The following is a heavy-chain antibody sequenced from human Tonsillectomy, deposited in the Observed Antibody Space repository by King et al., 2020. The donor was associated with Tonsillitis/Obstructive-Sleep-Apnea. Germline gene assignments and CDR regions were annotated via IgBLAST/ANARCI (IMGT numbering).Heavy chain of an antibody. CDR1: GFTFSSFE. Sequence: VQLVESGGGLVQPGGSLRLSCAASGFTFSSFEMNWVRQAPGKGLEWVSYISSSGSTIYYADSVKGRFTISRDNAKNSLYLQMNSLRAEDTAVYYCARWTPPIEAIFSYYYGLDVWGQGTTVTVSS. D-gene: IGHD3-3*01. J-gene: IGHJ6*02. CDR2: ISSSGSTI. V-gene: IGHV3-48*03. CDR3: ARWTPPIEAIFSYYYGLDV.